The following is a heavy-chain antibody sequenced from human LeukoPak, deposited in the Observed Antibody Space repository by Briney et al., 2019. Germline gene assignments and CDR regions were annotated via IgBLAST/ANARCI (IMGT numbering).Heavy chain of an antibody. CDR1: GGSISSGGYY. Sequence: SQTLSLTCTVSGGSISSGGYYWSWIRQHPGKGLEWIGYIYYSGSTYHNPSLKSRVTISVDTSKNQFSLKLSSVTAADTAVYYCARELARRYYYYMDVWGKGTTVTVSS. V-gene: IGHV4-31*03. D-gene: IGHD5-12*01. CDR2: IYYSGST. CDR3: ARELARRYYYYMDV. J-gene: IGHJ6*03.